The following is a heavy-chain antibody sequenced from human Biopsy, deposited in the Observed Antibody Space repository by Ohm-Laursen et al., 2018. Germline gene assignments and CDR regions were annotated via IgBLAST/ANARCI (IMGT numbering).Heavy chain of an antibody. Sequence: GTLSLTCAVSGGSIYNFFWSWIRQPPGKGLEWIGHVYYTGNTNYNPSLKSRVTISMDMSKNQFSLRLSSVTAADTAVYYCVRQGGYFQNWGPGSQVAVSS. CDR1: GGSIYNFF. CDR2: VYYTGNT. D-gene: IGHD5-12*01. CDR3: VRQGGYFQN. V-gene: IGHV4-59*01. J-gene: IGHJ1*01.